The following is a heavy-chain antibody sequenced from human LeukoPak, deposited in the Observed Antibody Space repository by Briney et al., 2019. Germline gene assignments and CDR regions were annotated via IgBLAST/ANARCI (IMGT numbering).Heavy chain of an antibody. Sequence: SETLSLTCAVYGGSFSGYYWSWIRQPPGKGLEWIGEINHSGSTNYNPSLKSRVTISVDTSKNQFSLKLSSVTAADTAVYYCARGRGLLWFGELFPTRHNWFDPWGQGTLVTVSS. D-gene: IGHD3-10*01. CDR3: ARGRGLLWFGELFPTRHNWFDP. CDR1: GGSFSGYY. V-gene: IGHV4-34*01. CDR2: INHSGST. J-gene: IGHJ5*02.